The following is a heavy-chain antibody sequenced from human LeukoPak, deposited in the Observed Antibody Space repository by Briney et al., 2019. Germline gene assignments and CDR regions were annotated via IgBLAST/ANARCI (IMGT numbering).Heavy chain of an antibody. CDR3: ARVQRQWELLIAYFDY. D-gene: IGHD1-26*01. J-gene: IGHJ4*02. CDR2: ISYDGSNK. Sequence: PGGSLRLSCAASGFTFSSSAMHWVRQAPGKGLEWVAVISYDGSNKYYADSVKGRFTISRDNSKNTLYLQMNSLRAEDAAVYYCARVQRQWELLIAYFDYWGQGTLVTVSS. V-gene: IGHV3-30*19. CDR1: GFTFSSSA.